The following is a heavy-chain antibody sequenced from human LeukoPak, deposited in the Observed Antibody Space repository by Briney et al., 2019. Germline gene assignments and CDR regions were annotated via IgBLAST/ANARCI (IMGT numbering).Heavy chain of an antibody. CDR3: ARELVIAVSRAHGFDI. J-gene: IGHJ3*02. D-gene: IGHD6-19*01. Sequence: PGGSLRLSCAASGFTFSDYYMSWIRQAPGKGLEWVSYISSSSSYTNYADSVKGRFTISRDNAKNLLYLQMNSLRAEDTAVYYCARELVIAVSRAHGFDIWGQGTMVTVSS. V-gene: IGHV3-11*06. CDR1: GFTFSDYY. CDR2: ISSSSSYT.